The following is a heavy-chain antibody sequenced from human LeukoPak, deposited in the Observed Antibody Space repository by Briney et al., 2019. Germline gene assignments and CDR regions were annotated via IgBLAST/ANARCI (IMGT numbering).Heavy chain of an antibody. CDR3: ALLAVASDFDY. Sequence: GGSLRLSCAVSGFPFSFFEINWVRQAPGKGLEWVSDIASSGRTRYYADYVKGRFSISRDNAKNSLYLQMNTLRVEDTGVYYCALLAVASDFDYWGQGALVTVSS. CDR1: GFPFSFFE. D-gene: IGHD6-19*01. V-gene: IGHV3-48*03. CDR2: IASSGRTR. J-gene: IGHJ4*02.